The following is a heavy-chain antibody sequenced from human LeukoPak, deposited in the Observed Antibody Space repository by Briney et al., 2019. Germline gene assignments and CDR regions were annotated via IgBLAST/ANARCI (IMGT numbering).Heavy chain of an antibody. V-gene: IGHV4-59*01. Sequence: PSESLSLTCAVSGGSISSYYWSWIRKPPGKGLEWIGYIYYSGSTNYNPSLKSRVTISVDTSKNQFSLKLSSVTAADTAVYYCARGDYSYYYGMDVWGQGTTVAVSS. CDR3: ARGDYSYYYGMDV. CDR1: GGSISSYY. CDR2: IYYSGST. D-gene: IGHD2-21*01. J-gene: IGHJ6*02.